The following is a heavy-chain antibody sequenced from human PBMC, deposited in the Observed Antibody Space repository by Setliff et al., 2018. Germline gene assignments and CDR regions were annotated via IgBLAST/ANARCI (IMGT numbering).Heavy chain of an antibody. CDR2: IYTSGST. D-gene: IGHD6-19*01. V-gene: IGHV4-4*07. CDR1: GGSISSYY. Sequence: SETLSLTCTVSGGSISSYYWSWIRQPAGKGLEWIGRIYTSGSTNYNPSLKSRVTMSVDTSKNQFSLKLSSATAADTAVYYCAREQWLDPPGYYYMDVWAKGTTVTVSS. CDR3: AREQWLDPPGYYYMDV. J-gene: IGHJ6*03.